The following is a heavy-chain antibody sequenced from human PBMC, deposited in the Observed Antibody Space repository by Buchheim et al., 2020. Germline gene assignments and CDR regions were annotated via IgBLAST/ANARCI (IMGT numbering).Heavy chain of an antibody. CDR1: GFTFSSYG. J-gene: IGHJ4*02. D-gene: IGHD2-8*01. Sequence: QVQLVESGGGVVQPGRSLRLSCAVSGFTFSSYGMHWVRQAPGKGLEWAAVISYDGNNKFYADSVKGRFTISRDNSKNTLYLQMNSLRAEDTAVYYCAKAPEGIMVYAIPQGDFDYWGQGTL. CDR2: ISYDGNNK. V-gene: IGHV3-30*18. CDR3: AKAPEGIMVYAIPQGDFDY.